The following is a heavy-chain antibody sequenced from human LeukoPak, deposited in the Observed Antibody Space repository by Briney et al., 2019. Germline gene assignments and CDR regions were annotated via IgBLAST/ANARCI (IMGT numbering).Heavy chain of an antibody. D-gene: IGHD3-10*01. V-gene: IGHV3-23*01. Sequence: GGSLRLSCAASGFTFGSYAMYWVRQAPGKGLEWVSGIFGSGGSAHYADSVKGRFTISRDNSKNTVYLQMDSLRAEDTAVYYCARGITMANWGQGTLVTVSS. CDR3: ARGITMAN. CDR1: GFTFGSYA. J-gene: IGHJ4*02. CDR2: IFGSGGSA.